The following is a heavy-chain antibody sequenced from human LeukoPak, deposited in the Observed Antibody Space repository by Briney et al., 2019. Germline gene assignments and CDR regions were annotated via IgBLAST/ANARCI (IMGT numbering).Heavy chain of an antibody. V-gene: IGHV1-69*13. Sequence: SVKVSCKASGYTFTSYGISWVRQAPGQGLEWMGAIIPIFGTINYAQKFQGRVTISADASTNTGYMELSSLRAEDTAVYYCARDGSGSSGRLSFTYWGQGTLVTVSS. CDR2: IIPIFGTI. CDR1: GYTFTSYG. J-gene: IGHJ4*02. CDR3: ARDGSGSSGRLSFTY. D-gene: IGHD3-10*01.